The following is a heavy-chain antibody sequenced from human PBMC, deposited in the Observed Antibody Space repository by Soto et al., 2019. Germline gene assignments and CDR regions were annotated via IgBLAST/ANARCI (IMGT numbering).Heavy chain of an antibody. J-gene: IGHJ6*02. V-gene: IGHV1-46*04. Sequence: QVQLVQSGAEVKKPGASVKVSCKASGYSFSSYHIHWVRQAPGQGLEWMGIIDPSGGSTTYAQNLQDRVTMTRDTSTSIVYMELSSLRSEDTAVYYCARGIYYGTDGWGQGTTVTVSS. CDR1: GYSFSSYH. CDR2: IDPSGGST. CDR3: ARGIYYGTDG.